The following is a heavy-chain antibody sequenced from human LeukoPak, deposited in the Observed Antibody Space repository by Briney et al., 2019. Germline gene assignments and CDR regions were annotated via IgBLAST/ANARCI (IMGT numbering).Heavy chain of an antibody. J-gene: IGHJ4*02. CDR2: IYYSGST. D-gene: IGHD5-24*01. Sequence: SETLSLTCTVSGGXXSXXXXXXIXXXPXKXXXXIXYIYYSGSTNYNPSLKSRVTISVDTSKNQFSLKVSSVTATDTAVYYCARQAARRDGFHLFDYWGQGTLVPVSS. CDR1: GGXXSXXX. V-gene: IGHV4-59*08. CDR3: ARQAARRDGFHLFDY.